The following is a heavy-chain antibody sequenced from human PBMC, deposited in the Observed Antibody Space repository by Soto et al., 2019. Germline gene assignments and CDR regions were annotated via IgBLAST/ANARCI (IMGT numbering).Heavy chain of an antibody. CDR1: GGSVSSGNYY. CDR2: IYYTGST. V-gene: IGHV4-61*01. J-gene: IGHJ5*02. Sequence: QVQLQESGPGLVKPSETLSLTCTVSGGSVSSGNYYWSWIRQPPGKGLEWIGFIYYTGSTSYNPSLQSRVTISMDTSKKQFSLKLTSVTAADTAVYYCASALYCSGGSCSFDPWGQGTLVTVSS. CDR3: ASALYCSGGSCSFDP. D-gene: IGHD2-15*01.